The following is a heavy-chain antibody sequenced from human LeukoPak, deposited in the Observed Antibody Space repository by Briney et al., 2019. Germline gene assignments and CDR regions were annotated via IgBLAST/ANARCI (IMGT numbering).Heavy chain of an antibody. V-gene: IGHV1-69*05. CDR3: ASGNRRMGSSDGFDP. CDR2: IIPIFGTA. CDR1: GGTFSSYA. J-gene: IGHJ5*02. D-gene: IGHD6-13*01. Sequence: SVKVSCKASGGTFSSYAISWVRQAPGQGLEWMGGIIPIFGTANYAQKFQGRVTSTTDESTSTAYMELSSLRSEDTAVYYCASGNRRMGSSDGFDPWGQGTLVTVSS.